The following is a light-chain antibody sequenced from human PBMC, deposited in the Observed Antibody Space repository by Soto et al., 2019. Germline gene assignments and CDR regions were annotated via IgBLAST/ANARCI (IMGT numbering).Light chain of an antibody. Sequence: DRATITCEATQDINIYLNWYQQKQGKGPNLLIYDASNLEIGVPSSFSGSGYGTHFTFTISSLQREDIGTYYCQQYDILPIIFGRGTRLEIK. CDR1: QDINIY. CDR2: DAS. V-gene: IGKV1-33*01. J-gene: IGKJ5*01. CDR3: QQYDILPII.